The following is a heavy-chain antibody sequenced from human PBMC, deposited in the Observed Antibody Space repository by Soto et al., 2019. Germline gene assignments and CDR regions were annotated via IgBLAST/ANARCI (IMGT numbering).Heavy chain of an antibody. CDR3: ARGMTTVTTYDY. CDR1: GGSISSGGYS. J-gene: IGHJ4*02. Sequence: QLQLQESGSGLVKPSQTLSLTCAVSGGSISSGGYSWSWIRQPLGKGLEWIGDIYHSGSTYYNPSLRSRVTISVDRSKNQFSLRLSSVTAADTAVYYCARGMTTVTTYDYWGQGTLVTVSS. CDR2: IYHSGST. V-gene: IGHV4-30-2*01. D-gene: IGHD4-17*01.